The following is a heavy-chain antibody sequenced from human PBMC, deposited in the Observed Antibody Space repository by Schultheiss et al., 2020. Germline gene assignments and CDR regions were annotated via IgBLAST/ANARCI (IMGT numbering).Heavy chain of an antibody. D-gene: IGHD4-17*01. Sequence: GGSLRLSCAASGFTFSSYGMHWVRQAPGKGLEWVAVIWYDGSNKYYADSVKGRFTISRDNSKNTLYLQMNSLRAEDTAVYYCAKDDYGDYAERDWFDPWGQGTLVTVSS. CDR2: IWYDGSNK. CDR1: GFTFSSYG. V-gene: IGHV3-33*06. J-gene: IGHJ5*02. CDR3: AKDDYGDYAERDWFDP.